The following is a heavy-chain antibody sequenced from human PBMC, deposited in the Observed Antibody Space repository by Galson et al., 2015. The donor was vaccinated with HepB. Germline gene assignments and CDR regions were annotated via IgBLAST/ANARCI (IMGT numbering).Heavy chain of an antibody. V-gene: IGHV1-18*04. Sequence: SVKVSCKASGYTFTSYGISWVRQAPGQGLEWMGWISAYNGNTNYAQKLQGRVTMTTDTSTSTAYMELRSLRSDDTAVYYCARDYSSPKYYYYYGMDVWGQGTTVTVSS. D-gene: IGHD6-13*01. J-gene: IGHJ6*02. CDR1: GYTFTSYG. CDR3: ARDYSSPKYYYYYGMDV. CDR2: ISAYNGNT.